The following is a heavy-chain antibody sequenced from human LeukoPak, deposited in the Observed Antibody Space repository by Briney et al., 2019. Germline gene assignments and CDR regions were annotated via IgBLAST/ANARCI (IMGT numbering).Heavy chain of an antibody. CDR2: ISGSSGII. V-gene: IGHV3-48*01. CDR3: AKEWQQLVPEDY. J-gene: IGHJ4*02. D-gene: IGHD6-13*01. Sequence: GGSLRLSCAASGFTFNTYTMNWVRQAPGKGLEWVSYISGSSGIIDYADSVKGRFTISRDNSKNTLYLQMNSLRAEDTAVYYCAKEWQQLVPEDYWGQGTLVTVSS. CDR1: GFTFNTYT.